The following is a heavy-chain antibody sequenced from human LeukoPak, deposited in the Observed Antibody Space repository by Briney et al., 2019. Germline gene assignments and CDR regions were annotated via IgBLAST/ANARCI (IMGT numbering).Heavy chain of an antibody. CDR3: ARRGVEMSAVRPDNWLDP. D-gene: IGHD3-10*01. J-gene: IGHJ5*02. CDR2: INPNSGGT. V-gene: IGHV1-2*02. Sequence: ASVKVSCKASGYTFTGYYMHWVRQAPGQGLEWMGWINPNSGGTNYAQKFQGRVTMTRDTSISTAYMELSRLSSDDTAVYYCARRGVEMSAVRPDNWLDPWGQGTLVTVSS. CDR1: GYTFTGYY.